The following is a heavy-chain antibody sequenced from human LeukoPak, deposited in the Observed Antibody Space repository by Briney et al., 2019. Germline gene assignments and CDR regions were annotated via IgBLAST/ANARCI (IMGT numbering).Heavy chain of an antibody. CDR3: ARLEGASGYYSYFDY. CDR1: GFTFSSYA. D-gene: IGHD3-22*01. J-gene: IGHJ4*02. Sequence: PGGPLRLSCAASGFTFSSYAMSWVRQAPGKGLEWVSGTNGSGGSTYYADSVKGRFTISKDNSKNTLYLQMNSLRAEDTAVYYCARLEGASGYYSYFDYWGQGTLVTVSS. V-gene: IGHV3-23*01. CDR2: TNGSGGST.